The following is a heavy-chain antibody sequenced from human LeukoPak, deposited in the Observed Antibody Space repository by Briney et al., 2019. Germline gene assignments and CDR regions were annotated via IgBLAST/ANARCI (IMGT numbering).Heavy chain of an antibody. CDR3: ATGVPKPDPIVVVPAAIRVAQAFDS. CDR1: GGSISNYY. Sequence: SETLSLICNVSGGSISNYYWTWIRQPPGKGLEWIGEINHIGSTSYNPSLKSRVTISADTSKNQFSLQLRSLTAADTAVYYCATGVPKPDPIVVVPAAIRVAQAFDSWGQGTLVTVSS. D-gene: IGHD2-2*01. CDR2: INHIGST. V-gene: IGHV4-34*01. J-gene: IGHJ4*02.